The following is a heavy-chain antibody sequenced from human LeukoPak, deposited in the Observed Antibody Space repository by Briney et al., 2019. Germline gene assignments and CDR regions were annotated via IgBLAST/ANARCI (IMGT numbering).Heavy chain of an antibody. CDR3: ARHVAPDMDFFDY. CDR1: GDSISGYY. Sequence: SETLSLTCSVSGDSISGYYWTWIRQSPGKRPEWLGYARYTGSTNYNPSLKSRVTISVDTSRNQFSLTLTSVTAADTAVYFCARHVAPDMDFFDYWGPGTLVTVSP. J-gene: IGHJ4*02. V-gene: IGHV4-59*08. D-gene: IGHD2-15*01. CDR2: ARYTGST.